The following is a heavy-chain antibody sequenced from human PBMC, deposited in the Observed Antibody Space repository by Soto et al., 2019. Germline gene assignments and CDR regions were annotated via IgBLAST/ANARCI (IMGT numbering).Heavy chain of an antibody. CDR2: IWYDGSNK. J-gene: IGHJ3*02. V-gene: IGHV3-33*01. Sequence: QVQLVESGGGVVQPGRSPRLSCAASGFTFSSYGMHWVRQAPGKGLEWVAVIWYDGSNKYYADSVKGRFTISRDNSKNTLYLQMNSLRAEDTAVYYCASSSSWYAEIWGQGTMVTVSS. CDR3: ASSSSWYAEI. D-gene: IGHD6-13*01. CDR1: GFTFSSYG.